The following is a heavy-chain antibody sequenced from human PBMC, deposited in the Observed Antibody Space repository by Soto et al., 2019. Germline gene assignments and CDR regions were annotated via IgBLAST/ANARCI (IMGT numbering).Heavy chain of an antibody. CDR1: GYTFISYG. V-gene: IGHV1-18*01. Sequence: QVQLVQSGAEVKKPGASVKVSCKASGYTFISYGISWVRQAPGQGLEWMGWINAFNGDTNYAQKLQGRVTMTRDTSTSTAYMELRSLRSDDTAVYYCARDPVAGTYFDYWGQGTLVTVSS. D-gene: IGHD6-19*01. J-gene: IGHJ4*02. CDR3: ARDPVAGTYFDY. CDR2: INAFNGDT.